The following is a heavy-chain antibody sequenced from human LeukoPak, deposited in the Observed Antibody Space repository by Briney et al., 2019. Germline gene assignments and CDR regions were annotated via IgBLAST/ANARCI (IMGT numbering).Heavy chain of an antibody. J-gene: IGHJ5*01. V-gene: IGHV3-23*01. CDR3: AKPISGGLAVTADWFAP. CDR1: GFAFSFFA. D-gene: IGHD6-19*01. CDR2: INANSGTR. Sequence: GGSLRLSCEASGFAFSFFAMSWLRQAPGKGLEWVSTINANSGTRSYAASVRGRFTISRDNSKNTLYLQLNTLRAHDTAVYYCAKPISGGLAVTADWFAPWGQGTLVVVSS.